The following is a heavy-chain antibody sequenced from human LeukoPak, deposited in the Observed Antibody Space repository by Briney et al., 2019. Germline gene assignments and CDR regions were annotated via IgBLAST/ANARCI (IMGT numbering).Heavy chain of an antibody. CDR2: IYYSGST. CDR3: ARHRAVRYFDY. D-gene: IGHD4-17*01. CDR1: GGSISSGGYY. J-gene: IGHJ4*02. V-gene: IGHV4-31*03. Sequence: SETLSLTCTVSGGSISSGGYYWSWIRQHPGKGLEWIGYIYYSGSTYYNPSLKSRVTISVDTSKNQFSLKLSSVTAADTAVYYCARHRAVRYFDYWGQGTLVTVSS.